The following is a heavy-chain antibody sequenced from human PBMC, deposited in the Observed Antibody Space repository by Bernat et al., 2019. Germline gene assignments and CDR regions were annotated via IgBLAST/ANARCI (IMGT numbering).Heavy chain of an antibody. CDR2: ISHDGSNK. J-gene: IGHJ4*02. CDR1: GFTFNSYG. CDR3: AKDLGKYYASGSSYFDS. V-gene: IGHV3-30*18. D-gene: IGHD3-10*01. Sequence: QVQLVESGGGVVQPGRSLRLSCAASGFTFNSYGMHWVRRAPGKGLEWVATISHDGSNKNYADSVKGRFTISRDNSKNTLYLQMNSLRAEDTAIFYCAKDLGKYYASGSSYFDSWGQGTLVTVSS.